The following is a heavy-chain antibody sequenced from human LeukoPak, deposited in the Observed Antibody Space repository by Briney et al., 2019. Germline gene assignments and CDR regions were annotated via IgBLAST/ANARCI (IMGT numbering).Heavy chain of an antibody. V-gene: IGHV3-7*01. CDR2: INEVGSKT. Sequence: PGGSLRVSCAASGFSFSGCSLSWVRQAPGKGLEWVATINEVGSKTYYDDSVKGRFTISRDNAKNSLYLEMSSLRAEDTAAYYCASLLGTVTTFDYWGQGTLVTVSS. CDR3: ASLLGTVTTFDY. D-gene: IGHD1-26*01. CDR1: GFSFSGCS. J-gene: IGHJ4*02.